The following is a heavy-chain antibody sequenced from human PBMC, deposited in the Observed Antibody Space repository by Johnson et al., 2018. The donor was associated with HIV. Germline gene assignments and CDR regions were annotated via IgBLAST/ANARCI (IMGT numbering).Heavy chain of an antibody. CDR2: INWNGGST. J-gene: IGHJ3*02. CDR3: ARVYTSSFSHGAFDI. CDR1: GFTFSTYG. D-gene: IGHD6-6*01. V-gene: IGHV3-20*03. Sequence: VQLVESGGGVVQPGRSLRLSFAASGFTFSTYGMSWVRQAPGKGLEWVSGINWNGGSTGYADSVKGRFTISRDNAKNSLYLQMNSLRAEDTAVYYCARVYTSSFSHGAFDIWGQGTMVTVSS.